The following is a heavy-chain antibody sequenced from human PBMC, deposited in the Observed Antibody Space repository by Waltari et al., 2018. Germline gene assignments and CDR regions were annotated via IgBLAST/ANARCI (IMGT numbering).Heavy chain of an antibody. CDR2: VYHSGTT. Sequence: QVQLHESGPGVVKPSETLSLTCSVSGYSISSGYYWGWIRQSPGKGLEYIGTVYHSGTTYYNPSLQSRITISVDTSDNQFSLKMKSVTAADTAVYYCARVGSADWSYGYFFDFWGQGTLVTVSS. CDR1: GYSISSGYY. CDR3: ARVGSADWSYGYFFDF. J-gene: IGHJ4*02. V-gene: IGHV4-38-2*02. D-gene: IGHD1-7*01.